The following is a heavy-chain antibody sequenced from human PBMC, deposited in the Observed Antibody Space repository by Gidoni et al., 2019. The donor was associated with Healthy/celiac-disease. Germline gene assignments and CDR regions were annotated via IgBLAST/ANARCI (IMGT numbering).Heavy chain of an antibody. CDR2: ISSSSSYI. V-gene: IGHV3-21*01. Sequence: EVQLVESGGGLVKPGGSLRLSCAASGFTFSSYSMNWVRQAPGKGLEWVSSISSSSSYIYYADSVKGRFTISRDNAKNSLYLQMNSLRAEDTAVYYCARGSEVVVTAILFDYWGQGTLVTVSS. CDR3: ARGSEVVVTAILFDY. J-gene: IGHJ4*02. CDR1: GFTFSSYS. D-gene: IGHD2-21*02.